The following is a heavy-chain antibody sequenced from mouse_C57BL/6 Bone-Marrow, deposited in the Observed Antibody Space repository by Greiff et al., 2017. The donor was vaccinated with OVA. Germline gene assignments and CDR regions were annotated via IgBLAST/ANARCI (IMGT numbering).Heavy chain of an antibody. CDR3: ARDSSGYRAMDY. V-gene: IGHV1-19*01. J-gene: IGHJ4*01. Sequence: VQLQQSGPVLVKPGASVKMSCKASGYTFTDYYLNWVKQSHGKSLEWIGVINPYNGGTSYNQKFKGKATLTVDTSSSTAYMELNSLTSEDSAVYYCARDSSGYRAMDYWGQGTSVTVSS. D-gene: IGHD3-2*02. CDR2: INPYNGGT. CDR1: GYTFTDYY.